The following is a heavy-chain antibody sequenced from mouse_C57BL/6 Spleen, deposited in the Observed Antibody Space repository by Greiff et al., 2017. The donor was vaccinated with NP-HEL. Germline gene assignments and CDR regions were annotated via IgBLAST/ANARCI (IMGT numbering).Heavy chain of an antibody. CDR1: GYTFTSYW. Sequence: QVHVKQPGAELVKPGASVKMSCKASGYTFTSYWITWVKQRPGQGLEWIGDIYPGSGSTNYNEKFKSRATLTVDTSSSTAYMQLSSLTSDESEVYYCAHSKDYAKDDWGQGTTVTVSS. D-gene: IGHD2-5*01. V-gene: IGHV1-55*01. J-gene: IGHJ4*01. CDR2: IYPGSGST. CDR3: AHSKDYAKDD.